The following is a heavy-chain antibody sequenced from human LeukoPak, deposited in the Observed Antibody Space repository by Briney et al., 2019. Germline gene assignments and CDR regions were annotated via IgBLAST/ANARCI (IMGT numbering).Heavy chain of an antibody. CDR3: ARRDDSSGYHKIFDY. Sequence: SETLSLTCTVSGGSISSSSYYWGWIRQPPGKGLEWIGSIYYSGSTYYNPSLKSRVTISVDTSKNQFSLKLSSLTAADTAVYFCARRDDSSGYHKIFDYWGPGTLVTASS. CDR2: IYYSGST. V-gene: IGHV4-39*01. D-gene: IGHD3-22*01. J-gene: IGHJ4*02. CDR1: GGSISSSSYY.